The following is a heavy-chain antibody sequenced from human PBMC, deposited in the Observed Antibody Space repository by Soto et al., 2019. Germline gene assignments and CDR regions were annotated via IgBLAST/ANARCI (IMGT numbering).Heavy chain of an antibody. Sequence: GGSLRLSCAASGFTFSSYWMHWVRQAPGKGLVWVSRINSDGSSTSYADSVKGRFTISRDNAKNTLYLQMNSLRAEDTAVYYCAHSSSWYPHWFDPWGQGTLVTVSS. J-gene: IGHJ5*02. V-gene: IGHV3-74*01. CDR2: INSDGSST. CDR3: AHSSSWYPHWFDP. D-gene: IGHD6-13*01. CDR1: GFTFSSYW.